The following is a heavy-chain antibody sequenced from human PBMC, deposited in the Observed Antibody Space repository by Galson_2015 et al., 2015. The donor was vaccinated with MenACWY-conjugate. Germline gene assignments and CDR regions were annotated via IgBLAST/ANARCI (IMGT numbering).Heavy chain of an antibody. V-gene: IGHV6-1*01. CDR2: TYYRSRWYS. J-gene: IGHJ5*02. CDR1: GDSVSSHSAA. D-gene: IGHD2-8*01. CDR3: ARGSGVLIP. Sequence: CAISGDSVSSHSAAWNWIRQSPSRGLEWLGRTYYRSRWYSYYAVSMKSRITINADTSKNQFSLQLNSVTPEDTAVYYCARGSGVLIPWGQGTLVTVSS.